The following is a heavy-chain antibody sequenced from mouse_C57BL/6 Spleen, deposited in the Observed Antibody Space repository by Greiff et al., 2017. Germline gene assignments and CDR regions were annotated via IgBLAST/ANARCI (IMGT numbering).Heavy chain of an antibody. CDR1: GYTFTDYY. D-gene: IGHD2-3*01. V-gene: IGHV1-84*01. Sequence: LQESGPELVKPGASVKISCKASGYTFTDYYINWVTQRPGQGLEWIGWIYPGNANTKYNEKFKGKATLTVDTSSSTAYMQLSSLTSEDSAVYFCARSFYDGYYGYFVVWGTWATVTASS. CDR3: ARSFYDGYYGYFVV. CDR2: IYPGNANT. J-gene: IGHJ1*03.